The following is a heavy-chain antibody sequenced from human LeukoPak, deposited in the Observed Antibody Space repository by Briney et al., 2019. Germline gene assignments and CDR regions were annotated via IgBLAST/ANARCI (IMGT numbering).Heavy chain of an antibody. V-gene: IGHV3-7*01. CDR3: ATYTHWVAGDV. CDR2: MNQDGSEK. CDR1: GFTFGDSW. D-gene: IGHD3-16*01. J-gene: IGHJ6*02. Sequence: GGSLRPSCAASGFTFGDSWMSWVRQAPGKGLEWVANMNQDGSEKDYVDSVKGRFTISRDNARNSLYLQMGSLRAEDTAVYYCATYTHWVAGDVWGQGTTVTVSS.